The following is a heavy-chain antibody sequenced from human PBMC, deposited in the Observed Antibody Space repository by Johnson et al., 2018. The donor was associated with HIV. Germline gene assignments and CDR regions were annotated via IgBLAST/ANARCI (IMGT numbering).Heavy chain of an antibody. CDR3: ARDPGPQWELEATDAFDI. CDR1: GFTFSTNW. D-gene: IGHD1-26*01. Sequence: MLLVESGGDLVQPGGSLRLSCVGSGFTFSTNWMHWVRQAPGKGLVWVSRITSDGSSTSYADSVKGRFTISTDNAKNTLYLQMNSLRAEDTAVYYCARDPGPQWELEATDAFDIWGQGTMVTVSS. V-gene: IGHV3-74*01. J-gene: IGHJ3*02. CDR2: ITSDGSST.